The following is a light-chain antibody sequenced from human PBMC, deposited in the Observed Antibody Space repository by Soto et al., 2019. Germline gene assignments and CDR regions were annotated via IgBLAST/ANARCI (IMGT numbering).Light chain of an antibody. CDR3: QAWDSSTGVL. V-gene: IGLV3-1*01. Sequence: SYELTQPPSVSVSPGQTASITCSGDKLGERFACWYQQKAGQSPVMVIYQDTKRPSGIPERFSGSNSGNTATLTISGTQAIDEADYYCQAWDSSTGVLFGGGTKVTVL. J-gene: IGLJ2*01. CDR2: QDT. CDR1: KLGERF.